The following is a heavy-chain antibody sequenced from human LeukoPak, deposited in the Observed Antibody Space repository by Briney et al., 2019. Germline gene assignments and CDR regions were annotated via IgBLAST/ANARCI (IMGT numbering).Heavy chain of an antibody. D-gene: IGHD6-25*01. CDR3: ARLPAADPFGY. CDR2: IGAYNGNT. J-gene: IGHJ4*02. CDR1: GYTLTSYG. V-gene: IGHV1-18*01. Sequence: ASVKVSCKASGYTLTSYGISWVRQAPGQGLEWMGWIGAYNGNTNYAQKLQGRVTMTTDTSTSTAYMELRSLRSDDTAVYYCARLPAADPFGYWGQGTLVTVSS.